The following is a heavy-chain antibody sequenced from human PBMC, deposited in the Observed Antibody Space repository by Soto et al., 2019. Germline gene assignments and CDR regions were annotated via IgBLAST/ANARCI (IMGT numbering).Heavy chain of an antibody. CDR3: ARLSVSETFGELLYPFDP. V-gene: IGHV4-31*03. CDR2: IYYSGST. J-gene: IGHJ5*02. D-gene: IGHD3-10*01. CDR1: GGSISSGGYY. Sequence: SETLSLTCTVSGGSISSGGYYWSWIRQHPGKGLEWIGYIYYSGSTYYNPSLKSRVTISVDTSKNQFSLKLSSVTAADTAVYYCARLSVSETFGELLYPFDPWGQGTLVTVSS.